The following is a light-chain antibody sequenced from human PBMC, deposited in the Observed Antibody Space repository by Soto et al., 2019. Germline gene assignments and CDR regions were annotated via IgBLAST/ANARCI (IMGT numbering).Light chain of an antibody. CDR2: GAS. Sequence: EILLTQSPGTLSLSPGERATLSCRASQSVSSRHLAWYQQRPGQAPSLLIYGASTRATGIPDRFRGSGSGTDFTLSISRLEPKDFAVYYCQQHGSSPLTFGGGTKVEIK. J-gene: IGKJ4*01. V-gene: IGKV3-20*01. CDR3: QQHGSSPLT. CDR1: QSVSSRH.